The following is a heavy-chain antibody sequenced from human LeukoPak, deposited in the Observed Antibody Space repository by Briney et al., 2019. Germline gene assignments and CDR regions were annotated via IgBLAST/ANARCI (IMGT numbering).Heavy chain of an antibody. J-gene: IGHJ1*01. CDR1: GGSISSSSYY. CDR3: ARVSVVYYYDPGYFQH. D-gene: IGHD3-22*01. CDR2: INHSGST. V-gene: IGHV4-39*07. Sequence: SETLSLTCTVSGGSISSSSYYWSWIRQPPGKGLEWIGEINHSGSTNYNPSLKSRVTISVDTSKNQFSLKLSSATAADTAVYYCARVSVVYYYDPGYFQHWGQGTLVTVSS.